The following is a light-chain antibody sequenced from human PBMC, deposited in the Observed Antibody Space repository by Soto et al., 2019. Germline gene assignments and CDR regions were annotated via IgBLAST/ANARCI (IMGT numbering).Light chain of an antibody. CDR1: QSAGSNF. CDR2: GAS. V-gene: IGKV3-20*01. CDR3: QYFGSSPLFT. Sequence: EIVLTQSPGTLSLSPGERVTLSCRASQSAGSNFLAWYQQRPGQAPRLLIYGASTRATDIPDSFSGSGSGTDFTLTIDRLELEDSAVYYCQYFGSSPLFTFGGGTKVEIK. J-gene: IGKJ4*01.